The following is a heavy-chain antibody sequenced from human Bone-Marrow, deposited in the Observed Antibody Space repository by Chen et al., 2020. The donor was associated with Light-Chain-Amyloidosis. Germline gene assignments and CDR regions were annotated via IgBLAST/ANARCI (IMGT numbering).Heavy chain of an antibody. Sequence: EVKKPGESLKISCKGSGYTFPNYWIGWVRQMPGKGLEWMGVIYPDDSDARYSPSFEGQLTISADKSITTAYLQWRSLKASDTTMYYCARRRDGYNFDYWGQGTLVTVSS. CDR2: IYPDDSDA. CDR1: GYTFPNYW. V-gene: IGHV5-51*01. J-gene: IGHJ4*02. D-gene: IGHD5-12*01. CDR3: ARRRDGYNFDY.